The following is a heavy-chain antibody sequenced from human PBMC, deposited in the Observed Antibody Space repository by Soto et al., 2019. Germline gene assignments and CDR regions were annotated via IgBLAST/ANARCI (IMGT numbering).Heavy chain of an antibody. CDR3: ARGFYYGDQDYYYYYYMDV. V-gene: IGHV1-8*02. D-gene: IGHD4-17*01. CDR2: MNPNSGNT. CDR1: GYTFTSYG. J-gene: IGHJ6*03. Sequence: ASVKVSCKSSGYTFTSYGISWVRQATGKGLEWMGWMNPNSGNTGYAQKFQGRVTMTRNTSISTAYMELSSLRSEDTAVYYCARGFYYGDQDYYYYYYMDVWGKGTTVTVSS.